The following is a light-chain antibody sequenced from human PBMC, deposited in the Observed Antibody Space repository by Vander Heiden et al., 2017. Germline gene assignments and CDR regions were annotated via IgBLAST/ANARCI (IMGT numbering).Light chain of an antibody. CDR2: DDS. Sequence: SYVLTQPPSVSVAPGQPARIPCGGNNIGSKSVHWYQQKPGQAPVLVVYDDSDRPSGIPERFSGSNSGNTATLTISRVEAGDEADDDCYVWDSSSDHPHVVFGGGTKLTVL. CDR1: NIGSKS. J-gene: IGLJ2*01. V-gene: IGLV3-21*02. CDR3: YVWDSSSDHPHVV.